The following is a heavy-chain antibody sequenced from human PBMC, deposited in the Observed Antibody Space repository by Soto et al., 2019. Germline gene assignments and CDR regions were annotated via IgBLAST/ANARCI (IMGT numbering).Heavy chain of an antibody. Sequence: QVQLVESGGGLVEPGGSRRLSCAASGFTFSGYYMSWIREAPGKGLEWVTYISSSGSTIYYADSVKGRFTISRDNAKNSLYLQMISLRAEDTAVYYCARGPYDYVWGSDPPHFDYWGQGTLVTVSS. V-gene: IGHV3-11*01. D-gene: IGHD3-16*02. CDR3: ARGPYDYVWGSDPPHFDY. CDR1: GFTFSGYY. CDR2: ISSSGSTI. J-gene: IGHJ4*02.